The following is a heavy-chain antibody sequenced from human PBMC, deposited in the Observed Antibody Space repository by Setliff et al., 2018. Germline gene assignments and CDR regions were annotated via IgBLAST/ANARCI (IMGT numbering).Heavy chain of an antibody. J-gene: IGHJ4*02. CDR3: ARFACNGGSCYLSASDY. CDR2: ISSDGTYI. V-gene: IGHV3-21*06. Sequence: PGGSLRLSCAASGLTFSSDAMTWVRQTPGKGLEWVSVISSDGTYIYYADSVKGRFTISRDNANNSLYLQMNSLRAEDTAMYYCARFACNGGSCYLSASDYWGQGTLVTVSS. CDR1: GLTFSSDA. D-gene: IGHD2-15*01.